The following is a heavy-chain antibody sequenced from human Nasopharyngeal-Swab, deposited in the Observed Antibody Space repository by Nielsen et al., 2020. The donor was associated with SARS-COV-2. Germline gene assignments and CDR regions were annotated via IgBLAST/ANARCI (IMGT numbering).Heavy chain of an antibody. CDR2: ISSSSSYI. V-gene: IGHV3-21*01. CDR3: AREARSYFDWLFSYFDY. Sequence: GESLKISCAASGFTFSGYSMNWVRQAPGKGLEWVSSISSSSSYIYYADSVKGRFTISRDNAKNSLYLQMNSLRAEDTAVYYCAREARSYFDWLFSYFDYWGQGTLVTVSS. CDR1: GFTFSGYS. J-gene: IGHJ4*02. D-gene: IGHD3-9*01.